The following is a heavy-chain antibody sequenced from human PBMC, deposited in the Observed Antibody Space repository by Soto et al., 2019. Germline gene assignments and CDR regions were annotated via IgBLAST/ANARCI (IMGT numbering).Heavy chain of an antibody. CDR1: GFTFSSYA. CDR2: ISGSGGST. Sequence: EVQLLESGGGLVQPGGSLRLSCAASGFTFSSYAMSWVRQAPGKGLEWVSAISGSGGSTYYADSVKGRFTISRDNSKNTLYLQMNSRRAEDTVVYYGAKVMVAATGGDAFDIWGQGTMVTVSS. CDR3: AKVMVAATGGDAFDI. J-gene: IGHJ3*02. D-gene: IGHD2-15*01. V-gene: IGHV3-23*01.